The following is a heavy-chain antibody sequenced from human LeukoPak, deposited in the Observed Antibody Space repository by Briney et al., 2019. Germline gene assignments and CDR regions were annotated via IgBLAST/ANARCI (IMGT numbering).Heavy chain of an antibody. V-gene: IGHV3-21*01. D-gene: IGHD6-6*01. CDR1: GFTFSSYT. J-gene: IGHJ4*02. CDR3: ARGLYSSSSGY. Sequence: PGGSLRLSCAASGFTFSSYTMSWVRQAPGKGLEWVSTITTSDGNTYYADSVKGRFTISRDNAKNSLYLQMNSLRAEDTAVYYCARGLYSSSSGYWGQGTLVTVSS. CDR2: ITTSDGNT.